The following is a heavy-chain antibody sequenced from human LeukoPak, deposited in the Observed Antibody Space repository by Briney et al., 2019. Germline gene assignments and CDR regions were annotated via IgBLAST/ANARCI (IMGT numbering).Heavy chain of an antibody. Sequence: SVKVSCKASGGTFSSYAISWVRQAPGQGLEWMGRVIPIFGTANYAQKFQGRVTITTDESTSTAYMELSSLRSEDTAVYYCAREAEDDFWSGYWEFWGQGTPVTVSS. CDR1: GGTFSSYA. CDR2: VIPIFGTA. D-gene: IGHD3-3*01. J-gene: IGHJ4*02. V-gene: IGHV1-69*05. CDR3: AREAEDDFWSGYWEF.